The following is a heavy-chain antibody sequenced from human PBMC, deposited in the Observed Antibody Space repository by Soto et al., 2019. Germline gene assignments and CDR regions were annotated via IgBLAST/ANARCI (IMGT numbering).Heavy chain of an antibody. D-gene: IGHD5-18*01. V-gene: IGHV3-21*01. CDR2: ISSSSSYI. J-gene: IGHJ6*02. CDR3: ARDGRDTAMVTRGWCYCGMDV. Sequence: LRLSCAASGFTFGSYGMHWVRQAPGKGLEWVSSISSSSSYIYYADSVKGRFTISRDNAKNSLYLQMNSLRAEDTAVYYCARDGRDTAMVTRGWCYCGMDVWGQGTSVTVSS. CDR1: GFTFGSYG.